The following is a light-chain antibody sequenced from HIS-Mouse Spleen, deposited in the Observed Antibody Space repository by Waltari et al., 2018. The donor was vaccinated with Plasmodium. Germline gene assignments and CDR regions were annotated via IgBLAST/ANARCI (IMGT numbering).Light chain of an antibody. CDR2: GAA. Sequence: EIVMTQSPATLSVSPGERATLSCRASQSVSSNLAWYQQKPGQTPRLLIYGAATSATGIPARFGGSGSGTEFTLTISSLQSEDFAVYYCQQYNNWSFTFGPGTKVDIK. V-gene: IGKV3-15*01. J-gene: IGKJ3*01. CDR3: QQYNNWSFT. CDR1: QSVSSN.